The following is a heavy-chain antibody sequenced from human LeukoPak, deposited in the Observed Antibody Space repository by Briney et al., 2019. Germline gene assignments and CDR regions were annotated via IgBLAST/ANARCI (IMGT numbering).Heavy chain of an antibody. D-gene: IGHD3-10*01. Sequence: GGSLRLSCAASGFTFSSYAMSWVRQAPGKGLEWVSAISGSGGSTYYADSVKGRFTISRDNSKNTLYLQMNSLRAEDTAVYYCANGGGMVRGKLDAFDIWGQGTMVTVSS. J-gene: IGHJ3*02. V-gene: IGHV3-23*01. CDR2: ISGSGGST. CDR3: ANGGGMVRGKLDAFDI. CDR1: GFTFSSYA.